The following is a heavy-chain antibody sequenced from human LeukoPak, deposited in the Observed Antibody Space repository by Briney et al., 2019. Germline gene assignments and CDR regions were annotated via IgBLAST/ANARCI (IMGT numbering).Heavy chain of an antibody. J-gene: IGHJ4*02. CDR3: AREKQGARITIFGVVISPFDY. Sequence: PSETLSLTCTVSGVSFSSYYWSWIRQPPGKGLEWIGRIYTSGSTNYNPSLKSRVTISVDKSKNQFSLKLSSVTAADTAVYYCAREKQGARITIFGVVISPFDYWGQGTLVTVSS. CDR1: GVSFSSYY. CDR2: IYTSGST. V-gene: IGHV4-4*07. D-gene: IGHD3-3*01.